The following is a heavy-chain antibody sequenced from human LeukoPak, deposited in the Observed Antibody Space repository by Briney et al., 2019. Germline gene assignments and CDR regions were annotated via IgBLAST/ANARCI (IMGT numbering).Heavy chain of an antibody. Sequence: SETLSLTCTVSGGSISNSNYYWGWIRQPPGKGLEWIGSIYYSGSTYYNPSLKSRVTISVDTSKNQFSLKLSSVTAADTAVYYCARMDDDYGGPKYFQHWGQGTLVTVSS. J-gene: IGHJ1*01. D-gene: IGHD4-23*01. CDR2: IYYSGST. V-gene: IGHV4-39*07. CDR3: ARMDDDYGGPKYFQH. CDR1: GGSISNSNYY.